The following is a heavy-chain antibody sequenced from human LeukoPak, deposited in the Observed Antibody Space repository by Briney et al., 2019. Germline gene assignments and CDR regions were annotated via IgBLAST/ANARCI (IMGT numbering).Heavy chain of an antibody. Sequence: SQTLSLTCTVSGGSISSGDYYWSWIRQPPGKGLEWIGYIYYSGSTYYNPSLKSRVTISVDTFKNQFSLKLSSVTAADTAVYYCARVFYGSGSYYRRYYYYGMDVWGQGTTVTVSS. V-gene: IGHV4-30-4*01. CDR3: ARVFYGSGSYYRRYYYYGMDV. CDR2: IYYSGST. D-gene: IGHD3-10*01. J-gene: IGHJ6*02. CDR1: GGSISSGDYY.